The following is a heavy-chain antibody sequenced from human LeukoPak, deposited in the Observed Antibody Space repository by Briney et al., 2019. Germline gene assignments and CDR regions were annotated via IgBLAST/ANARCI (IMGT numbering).Heavy chain of an antibody. CDR3: AKDRCSNGVGCYYYYMDV. D-gene: IGHD2-8*01. Sequence: GGSLRLSCAASGFTFSSYEMNWVRQAPGKGLEWVAYIQYDGSNEQYADSVKGRFSISRDSSKNILYLQMNSLRAEDTAVYYCAKDRCSNGVGCYYYYMDVWGKGTTVTISS. V-gene: IGHV3-30*02. J-gene: IGHJ6*03. CDR2: IQYDGSNE. CDR1: GFTFSSYE.